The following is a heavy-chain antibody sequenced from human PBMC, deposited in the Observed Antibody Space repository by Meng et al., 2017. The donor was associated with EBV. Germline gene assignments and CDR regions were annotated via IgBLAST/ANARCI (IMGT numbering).Heavy chain of an antibody. CDR2: VYYSGNS. V-gene: IGHV4-39*01. D-gene: IGHD3-3*01. CDR1: GDSXXSRSYY. Sequence: QLQLYQSGPGLVXXXXXPXLTXTXAGDSXXSRSYYWGWIRQSPGKGLEWIGNVYYSGNSYYNPSLKSRVTISVDTSKNQFYLKLISVTAADTAVYFCARVSFYDYWSGYSFNWFDPWGQGTLVTVSS. CDR3: ARVSFYDYWSGYSFNWFDP. J-gene: IGHJ5*02.